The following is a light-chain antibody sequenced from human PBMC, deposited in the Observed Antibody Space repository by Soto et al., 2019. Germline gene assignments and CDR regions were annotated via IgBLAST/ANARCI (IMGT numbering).Light chain of an antibody. V-gene: IGKV2-30*02. CDR3: IQGTHWPIT. CDR2: TVS. CDR1: HCLVRRDGIAY. Sequence: VVLTPSPLSLPVALPPPASRSFRSDHCLVRRDGIAYFSWFQQRPGRSPRRLIYTVSNRDSGVPARFSGSGSGTDFALNISRVEAEDVGVYYCIQGTHWPITFGQGTRLEIK. J-gene: IGKJ5*01.